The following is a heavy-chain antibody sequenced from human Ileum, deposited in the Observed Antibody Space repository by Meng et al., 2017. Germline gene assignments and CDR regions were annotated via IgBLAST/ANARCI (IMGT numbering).Heavy chain of an antibody. V-gene: IGHV3-21*01. CDR3: VLMNTFTHPGED. CDR1: GFNFSSYS. CDR2: ITGTSSYI. Sequence: LGQVGVVLGRPGGHMTRASATSGFNFSSYSINWVSKAPGQRVEGLCFITGTSSYIYNADSVKGRFTISRDNAKNSLYLHMNSLRAEDTAVYFCVLMNTFTHPGEDWGQGTLVTVSS. D-gene: IGHD3-16*01. J-gene: IGHJ4*02.